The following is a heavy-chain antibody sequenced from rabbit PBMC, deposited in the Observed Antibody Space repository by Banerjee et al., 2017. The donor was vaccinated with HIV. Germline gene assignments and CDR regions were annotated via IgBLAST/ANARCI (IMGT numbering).Heavy chain of an antibody. CDR1: GFDFSSYG. D-gene: IGHD2-1*01. J-gene: IGHJ3*01. Sequence: QEQLVESGGGLVQPGGSLKLSCKASGFDFSSYGVSWVRQAPGKGLEWIGYIDPVFGSTYYASWVNGRFTISSHNAQNTLYLQLNSLTAADTATYFCVREDDYGDGYTRLDLWGPGTLVTVS. V-gene: IGHV1S47*01. CDR3: VREDDYGDGYTRLDL. CDR2: IDPVFGST.